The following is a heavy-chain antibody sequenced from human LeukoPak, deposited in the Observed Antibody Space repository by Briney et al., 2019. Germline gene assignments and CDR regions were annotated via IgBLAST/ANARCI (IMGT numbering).Heavy chain of an antibody. CDR3: ARAGLYSNYAYYYYYGMDV. D-gene: IGHD4-4*01. Sequence: SETLSLTCAVYGGSFSGYYWSWIRQPPGKGLEWIGEINHSGSTNYNPSLKSRVTISVDTSENQFSLKLSSVTAADTAVYYCARAGLYSNYAYYYYYGMDVWGQGTTVTVSS. J-gene: IGHJ6*02. CDR1: GGSFSGYY. CDR2: INHSGST. V-gene: IGHV4-34*01.